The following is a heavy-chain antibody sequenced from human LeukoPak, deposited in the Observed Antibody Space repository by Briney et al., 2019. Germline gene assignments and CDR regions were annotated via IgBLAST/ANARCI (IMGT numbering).Heavy chain of an antibody. Sequence: PGGSLRLSCAASGFTFSSYAMHWVRQAPGKGLKWVAVISYDGSNKYYADSVKGRFTISRDNSKNTLYLQMNSLRAEDTAVYYCARSSSWSRPHYYYGMDVWGQGTTVTVSS. J-gene: IGHJ6*02. D-gene: IGHD6-13*01. CDR1: GFTFSSYA. CDR3: ARSSSWSRPHYYYGMDV. CDR2: ISYDGSNK. V-gene: IGHV3-30-3*01.